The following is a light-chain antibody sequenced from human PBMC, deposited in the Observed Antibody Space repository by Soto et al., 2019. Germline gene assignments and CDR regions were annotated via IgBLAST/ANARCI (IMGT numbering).Light chain of an antibody. Sequence: QSALTQPASVSGSPGQSITISCTGTSSDFGNYNLVSWYQQHPGKVPKLILFEVNKRPSGVSGRFSGSKSGNTASLTISGLQAEDEADYYCHSYTTTGSLWVFGGGTKLTVL. V-gene: IGLV2-14*02. CDR2: EVN. CDR3: HSYTTTGSLWV. CDR1: SSDFGNYNL. J-gene: IGLJ3*02.